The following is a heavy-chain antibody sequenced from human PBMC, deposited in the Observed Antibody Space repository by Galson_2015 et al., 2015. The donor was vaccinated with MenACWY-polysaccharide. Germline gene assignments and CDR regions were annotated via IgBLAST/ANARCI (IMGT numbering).Heavy chain of an antibody. V-gene: IGHV3-15*01. D-gene: IGHD4-17*01. CDR3: ATDRMRDYDDY. CDR2: IKSKTDGGTT. J-gene: IGHJ4*02. CDR1: GFTFSNAW. Sequence: SLRLSCAASGFTFSNAWMSWVRQAPGKGLEWVGRIKSKTDGGTTDYATPVKGRFTISRDDSKNTVYLQINSLKTEDTAVSYCATDRMRDYDDYWGQGTLVTVSS.